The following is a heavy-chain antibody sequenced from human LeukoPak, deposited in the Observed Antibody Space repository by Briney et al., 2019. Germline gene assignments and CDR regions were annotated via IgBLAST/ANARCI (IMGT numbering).Heavy chain of an antibody. Sequence: SETLSLTCNVSLDSISSFYWSWIRQSAGAGLEWIGRIYTTGKTDYNPSLKSRVTVSVDTSRNQVSLKLRSVTAADTAVYYRARDVGASNFDYWGQGILVTVSS. CDR2: IYTTGKT. V-gene: IGHV4-4*07. D-gene: IGHD1-26*01. CDR3: ARDVGASNFDY. J-gene: IGHJ4*02. CDR1: LDSISSFY.